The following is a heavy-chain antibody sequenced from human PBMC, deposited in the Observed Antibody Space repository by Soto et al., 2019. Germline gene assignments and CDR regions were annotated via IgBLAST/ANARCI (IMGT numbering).Heavy chain of an antibody. Sequence: QVQLVQSGAEVKKPGSSVKVSCKVSGGTFSSHSINWVRQAPGQGPEWMGGIIPILGTENYAQKFQGRVTITADESPSTAYRELSSLTSEVTALYYCSTSVYCITTRCDYYYGLDVWGQGTTVIVSS. CDR1: GGTFSSHS. CDR3: STSVYCITTRCDYYYGLDV. CDR2: IIPILGTE. J-gene: IGHJ6*02. V-gene: IGHV1-69*01. D-gene: IGHD2-2*01.